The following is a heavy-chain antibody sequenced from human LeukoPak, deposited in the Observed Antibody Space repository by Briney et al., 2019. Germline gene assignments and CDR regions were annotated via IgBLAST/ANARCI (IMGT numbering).Heavy chain of an antibody. V-gene: IGHV4-59*01. CDR1: GGSISSYY. CDR2: IYYSGST. Sequence: SETLSLTCTVSGGSISSYYWSWIRQPPGKGLEWIGYIYYSGSTNYNPSLKSRVTISVDTSKNQFSLKLSSVTAADTAVYYCASAYAITSPLYFDFWGQGTLVTVSS. D-gene: IGHD2-8*01. J-gene: IGHJ4*02. CDR3: ASAYAITSPLYFDF.